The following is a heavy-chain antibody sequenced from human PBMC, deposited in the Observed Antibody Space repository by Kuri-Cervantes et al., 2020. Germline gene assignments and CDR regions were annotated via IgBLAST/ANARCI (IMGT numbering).Heavy chain of an antibody. Sequence: SETLSLTCTVSGGSISSSSYYWGWIRQPPGKGLEWIGEINHSGSTNYNPSLKSRVTISVDTSKNQFSLKLSSVTAADTAVYHCARVGDFIAVAGTRGPNDYWGQGTLVTVSS. CDR3: ARVGDFIAVAGTRGPNDY. J-gene: IGHJ4*02. CDR1: GGSISSSSYY. CDR2: INHSGST. D-gene: IGHD6-19*01. V-gene: IGHV4-39*07.